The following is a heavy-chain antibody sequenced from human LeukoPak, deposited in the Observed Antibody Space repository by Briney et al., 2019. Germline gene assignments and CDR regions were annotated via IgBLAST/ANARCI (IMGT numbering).Heavy chain of an antibody. V-gene: IGHV1-24*01. CDR1: GYTLTELS. D-gene: IGHD3-10*01. J-gene: IGHJ4*02. CDR2: FDPEDGET. CDR3: ATVWITMVRGVIDFDY. Sequence: ASVKVSCKVSGYTLTELSMHWVRQAPGKGLEWMGGFDPEDGETIYAQEFQGRVTMTEDTSTDTAYMELSSLRSEDTAVYYCATVWITMVRGVIDFDYWGQGTLVTVSS.